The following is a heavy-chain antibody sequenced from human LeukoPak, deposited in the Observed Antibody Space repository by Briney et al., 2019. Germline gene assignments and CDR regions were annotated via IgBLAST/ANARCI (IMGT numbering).Heavy chain of an antibody. J-gene: IGHJ4*02. CDR3: ARDKGSGWYQFDY. Sequence: ASVKASCKASGYTFTSYPMHWVRQAPGQRLKWMGWSNVGNGNTKYSQEFQGRVTITRDTSTSTVYMELSSLRSEDTAVYYCARDKGSGWYQFDYWGQGTLVTVSS. CDR1: GYTFTSYP. CDR2: SNVGNGNT. D-gene: IGHD6-19*01. V-gene: IGHV1-3*01.